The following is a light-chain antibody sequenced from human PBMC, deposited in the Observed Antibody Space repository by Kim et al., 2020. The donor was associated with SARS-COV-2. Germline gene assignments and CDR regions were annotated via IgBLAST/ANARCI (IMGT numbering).Light chain of an antibody. Sequence: EIVLTQSPGTLSLSPGERATLSCRASQSVSSSYLAWYQQKPGQAPRLRIYGASSRATGISDRFSGSGSGTDFTLTISRLEPEDFAVYYCQQYGSSPRTFGQGTKVDIK. CDR1: QSVSSSY. CDR2: GAS. J-gene: IGKJ1*01. CDR3: QQYGSSPRT. V-gene: IGKV3-20*01.